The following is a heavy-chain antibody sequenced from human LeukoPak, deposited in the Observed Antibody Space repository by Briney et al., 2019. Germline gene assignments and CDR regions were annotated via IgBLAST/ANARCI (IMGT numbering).Heavy chain of an antibody. J-gene: IGHJ4*02. V-gene: IGHV3-64*01. CDR2: ISSNGGST. D-gene: IGHD3-10*01. CDR1: GFTFSSYW. CDR3: ARAGARYYYGSGSFDY. Sequence: GGSLRLSCAASGFTFSSYWVHWVRQAPGKGLEYVSAISSNGGSTYYANSVKGRFTISRDNSKNTLYLQMGSLRAEDMAVYYCARAGARYYYGSGSFDYWGQGTLVTVSS.